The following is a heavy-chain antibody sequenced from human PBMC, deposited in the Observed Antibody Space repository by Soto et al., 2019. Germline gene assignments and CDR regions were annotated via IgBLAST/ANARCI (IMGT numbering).Heavy chain of an antibody. CDR1: GYTFTNYA. V-gene: IGHV1-18*04. Sequence: QVQLVQSGAEVKKPGASVKVSCKASGYTFTNYAISWVRQAPGHGLEWMGWISAYNGDTKYAQKLQGRVTKTTDTTPTTAYMELRSLRSDDAAVYFCAREGGSNSWYGVGYYYYGMDVWGQGTKVTVSS. J-gene: IGHJ6*02. CDR2: ISAYNGDT. CDR3: AREGGSNSWYGVGYYYYGMDV. D-gene: IGHD6-13*01.